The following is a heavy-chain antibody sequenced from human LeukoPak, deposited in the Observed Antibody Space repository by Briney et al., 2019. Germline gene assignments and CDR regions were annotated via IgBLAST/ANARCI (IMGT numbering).Heavy chain of an antibody. J-gene: IGHJ4*02. D-gene: IGHD3-3*01. CDR2: IYYSGNT. CDR3: ARGGTRITIVGVVINDFDY. Sequence: SETLSLTCVVSGYSINSGYYWGWIRQPPGKGLEWIGSIYYSGNTYYNPSLKSRLTISVDTPRNQFSLKLRSVTAADTAVYYCARGGTRITIVGVVINDFDYWGQGTLVTVSS. CDR1: GYSINSGYY. V-gene: IGHV4-38-2*01.